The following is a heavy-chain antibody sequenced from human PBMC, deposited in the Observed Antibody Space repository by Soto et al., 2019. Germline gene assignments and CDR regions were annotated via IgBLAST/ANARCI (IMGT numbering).Heavy chain of an antibody. J-gene: IGHJ3*02. V-gene: IGHV1-8*01. CDR3: AKDRDYDILTGFVYAAFDI. CDR1: GYTFTSYD. Sequence: GASVKVSCKASGYTFTSYDINWVRQATGQGLEWMGWMNPNSGNTGYAQKFQGRVTMTRNTSISTAYMELSSLRSEDTAVYYCAKDRDYDILTGFVYAAFDIWGQGTMVPVSS. CDR2: MNPNSGNT. D-gene: IGHD3-9*01.